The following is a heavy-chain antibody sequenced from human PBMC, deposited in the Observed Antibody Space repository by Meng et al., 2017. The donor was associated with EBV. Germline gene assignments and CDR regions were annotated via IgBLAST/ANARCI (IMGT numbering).Heavy chain of an antibody. V-gene: IGHV1-8*01. CDR1: GYPFTSYD. D-gene: IGHD2-15*01. Sequence: GHVVQVGAEVKKHGASVKVTCKASGYPFTSYDINWVRQATGQGLEWMGWMNPNSGNTGYAQKFQGRVTMTRNTSISTAYMELSSLRSEDTAVYYCARGRGVYCSGGSCYPGWFDPWGQGTLVTVSS. CDR3: ARGRGVYCSGGSCYPGWFDP. CDR2: MNPNSGNT. J-gene: IGHJ5*02.